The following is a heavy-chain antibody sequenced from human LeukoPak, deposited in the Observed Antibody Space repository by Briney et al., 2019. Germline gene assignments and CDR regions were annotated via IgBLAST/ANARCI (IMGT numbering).Heavy chain of an antibody. CDR3: NWYCSGGSCYSSSQH. CDR2: IKSKTDGGTT. V-gene: IGHV3-15*01. D-gene: IGHD2-15*01. CDR1: GFTFSNAW. J-gene: IGHJ1*01. Sequence: GGSLRLSCAASGFTFSNAWMSWVRQAPGKGLEWVGRIKSKTDGGTTDYAAPVKGRFTISRDDSKNTLYLQMNSLKTEDTAVYYCNWYCSGGSCYSSSQHWGQGTLVTVSS.